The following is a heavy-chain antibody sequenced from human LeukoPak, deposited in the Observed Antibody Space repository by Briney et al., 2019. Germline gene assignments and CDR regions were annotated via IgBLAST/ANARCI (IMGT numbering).Heavy chain of an antibody. CDR2: IRYDGSNK. CDR1: GFTFSSYG. D-gene: IGHD3-3*01. V-gene: IGHV3-30*02. J-gene: IGHJ5*02. CDR3: AKGHVGDFWSGYYSA. Sequence: GGSLRLSCAASGFTFSSYGMHWVRQAPGKGLEWVAFIRYDGSNKYYADFVKGRFTISRDNSKNTLYLQMNSLRAEDTAVYYCAKGHVGDFWSGYYSAWGQGTLVTVSS.